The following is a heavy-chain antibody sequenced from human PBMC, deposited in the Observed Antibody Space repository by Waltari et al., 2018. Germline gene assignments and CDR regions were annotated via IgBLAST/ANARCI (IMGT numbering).Heavy chain of an antibody. V-gene: IGHV1-69*04. CDR2: IIPNLGIA. Sequence: VQLVQSGAGVKKPGSSVKVSCMASGGTLGSYAISWVRQAPGQGLEWMGMIIPNLGIASYAQKFQGRVTITADKSTSTAYMELSSLRSEDTAVYYCARDVVVVPAALGAFDIWGQGTMVTVSS. CDR1: GGTLGSYA. D-gene: IGHD2-2*01. J-gene: IGHJ3*02. CDR3: ARDVVVVPAALGAFDI.